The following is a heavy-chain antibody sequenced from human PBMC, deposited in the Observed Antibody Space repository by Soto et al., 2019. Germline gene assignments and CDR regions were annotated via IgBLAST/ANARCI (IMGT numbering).Heavy chain of an antibody. V-gene: IGHV3-72*01. CDR3: ARRYSAWGDAFDV. CDR2: SRNKPNAYST. D-gene: IGHD5-12*01. Sequence: EVQLVESGGGLVQPGGSLRLSCAASGFIFSDHYMDWVRQAPGKGLEWVGRSRNKPNAYSTEYAASVKGRFTISRDXXNTSLDLEMNSLKAEDTAVYYCARRYSAWGDAFDVSGEGTMVNVSS. CDR1: GFIFSDHY. J-gene: IGHJ3*01.